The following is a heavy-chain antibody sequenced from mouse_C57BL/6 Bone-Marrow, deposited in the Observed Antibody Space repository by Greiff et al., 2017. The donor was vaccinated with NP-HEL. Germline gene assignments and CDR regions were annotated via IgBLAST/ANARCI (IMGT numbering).Heavy chain of an antibody. D-gene: IGHD1-2*01. CDR2: ISSGGDYT. CDR3: TRGEVLRPVNYFDY. V-gene: IGHV5-9-1*02. CDR1: GFTFSSYA. J-gene: IGHJ2*01. Sequence: EVQLVESGDGLVKPGGSLKLSCAASGFTFSSYAMSWVRQTPEQRLEWVASISSGGDYTNYADTLKGRFTISGDNARNTQYLQRSSLKSEDTAMYYCTRGEVLRPVNYFDYWGQGTTLTVSS.